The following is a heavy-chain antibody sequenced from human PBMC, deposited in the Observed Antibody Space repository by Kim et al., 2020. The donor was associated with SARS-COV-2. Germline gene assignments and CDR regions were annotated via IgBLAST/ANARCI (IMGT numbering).Heavy chain of an antibody. J-gene: IGHJ3*02. CDR3: TRTPTFYDILTGFGGDAFDI. CDR2: IRSKTNTYAT. Sequence: GGSLRLSCAASGFTFSDSAIHWVRQASGKGLEWVGRIRSKTNTYATAYAASVRGRFTISRDDSTNTAYLQMNSLKTEDTAVYYCTRTPTFYDILTGFGGDAFDIWGQGTGVTVSS. V-gene: IGHV3-73*01. CDR1: GFTFSDSA. D-gene: IGHD3-9*01.